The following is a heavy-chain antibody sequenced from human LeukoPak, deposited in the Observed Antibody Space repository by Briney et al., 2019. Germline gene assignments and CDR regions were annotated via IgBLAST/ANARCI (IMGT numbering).Heavy chain of an antibody. J-gene: IGHJ4*02. CDR2: IGIRGDT. D-gene: IGHD6-19*01. CDR3: ARGGIQVSGIHEFDY. V-gene: IGHV3-13*01. CDR1: GFTFIDYD. Sequence: GGSLRLSCAASGFTFIDYDMHWVRQVIGKGLEWVSAIGIRGDTHYSGSVKGRFTISRENAESSLYLQMNSLRAEDTAVYYCARGGIQVSGIHEFDYWGQGTPVNVSS.